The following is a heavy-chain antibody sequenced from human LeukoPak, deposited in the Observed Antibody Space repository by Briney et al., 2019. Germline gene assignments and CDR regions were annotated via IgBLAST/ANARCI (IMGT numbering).Heavy chain of an antibody. J-gene: IGHJ3*02. V-gene: IGHV4-4*07. CDR3: ATANCGGDCFAFDI. D-gene: IGHD2-21*01. CDR1: GGSIRSYS. CDR2: IFPSGST. Sequence: SETLSLTCTVSGGSIRSYSWSWIRQPAGKGLEWIGRIFPSGSTNHNPSLKSRVTMSVDTSKNQFSLKLSSVTAADTAVYYCATANCGGDCFAFDIWGQGTMVTVSS.